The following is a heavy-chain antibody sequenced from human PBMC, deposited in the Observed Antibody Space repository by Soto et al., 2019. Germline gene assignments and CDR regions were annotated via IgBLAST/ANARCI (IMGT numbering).Heavy chain of an antibody. V-gene: IGHV1-69*02. CDR2: VNPILSMS. Sequence: QVQLVQSGAELKKPGSSVKVSCKASGDTFSFYTINWVRQAPGLGLEWMGRVNPILSMSNYAQKFQGRVTMTEDKSTSTAYMELRSLRSEDTAFYYCATSYGSGYRAVDYWGQGALVTVSS. CDR1: GDTFSFYT. CDR3: ATSYGSGYRAVDY. D-gene: IGHD3-10*01. J-gene: IGHJ4*02.